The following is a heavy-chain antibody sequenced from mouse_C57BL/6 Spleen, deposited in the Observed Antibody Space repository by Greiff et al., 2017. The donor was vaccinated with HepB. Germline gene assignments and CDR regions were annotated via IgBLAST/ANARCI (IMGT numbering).Heavy chain of an antibody. V-gene: IGHV1-82*01. J-gene: IGHJ4*01. CDR2: IYPGDGDT. Sequence: QVQLKQSGPELVKPGASVKISCKASGYAFSSSWMNWVKQRPGKGLEWIGRIYPGDGDTNYNGKFKGKATLTADKSSSTAYMQLSSLTSEDSAVYFCARSTTVVPLYAMDYWGQGTSVTVSS. D-gene: IGHD1-1*01. CDR1: GYAFSSSW. CDR3: ARSTTVVPLYAMDY.